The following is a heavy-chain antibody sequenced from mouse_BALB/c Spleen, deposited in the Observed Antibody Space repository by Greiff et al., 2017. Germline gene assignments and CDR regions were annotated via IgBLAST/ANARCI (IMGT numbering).Heavy chain of an antibody. CDR2: ISNLAYSI. J-gene: IGHJ1*01. D-gene: IGHD1-1*02. Sequence: DVMLVESGGGLVQPGGSRKLSCAASGFTFSDYGMAWVRQAPGKGPEWVAFISNLAYSIYYADTVTGRFTISRENAKNTLYLEMSSLRSEDTAMYYCARERGKGYFDVWGAGTTVTVSS. CDR1: GFTFSDYG. V-gene: IGHV5-15*02. CDR3: ARERGKGYFDV.